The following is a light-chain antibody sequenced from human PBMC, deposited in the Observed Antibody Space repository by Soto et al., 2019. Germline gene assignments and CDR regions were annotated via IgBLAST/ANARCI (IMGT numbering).Light chain of an antibody. CDR3: LLSDSGVVI. CDR2: DTN. J-gene: IGLJ2*01. CDR1: TGPATSGHY. Sequence: QAVVTQEPSVTASPGGTVTLTCASSTGPATSGHYPYWHQQKPGHAPRTLIFDTNNNKYWTPVRFSGSLLGGKAALTLSGAQPEDEADYYCLLSDSGVVIFGGGTKLTVL. V-gene: IGLV7-46*01.